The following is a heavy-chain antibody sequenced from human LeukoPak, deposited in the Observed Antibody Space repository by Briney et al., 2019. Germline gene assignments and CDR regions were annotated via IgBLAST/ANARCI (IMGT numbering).Heavy chain of an antibody. CDR2: IIPIFGTA. CDR1: GGTFSSYA. Sequence: SVKVSCKASGGTFSSYAISWVRQAPGQGLEWMGGIIPIFGTANYAQKFQGRVTITADESTSTAYMELSSLRSEDTAVYYCARVTPHSSGWYYYYGMDVWGQGTTVTVSS. V-gene: IGHV1-69*13. D-gene: IGHD6-19*01. J-gene: IGHJ6*02. CDR3: ARVTPHSSGWYYYYGMDV.